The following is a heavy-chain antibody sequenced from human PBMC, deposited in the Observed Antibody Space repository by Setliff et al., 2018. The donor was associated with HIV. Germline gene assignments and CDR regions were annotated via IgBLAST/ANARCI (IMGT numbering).Heavy chain of an antibody. CDR2: ISHTGNT. J-gene: IGHJ4*02. CDR3: ARGHLGVFAMWGYFDS. V-gene: IGHV4-39*07. D-gene: IGHD3-16*02. Sequence: SETLSLTCTVSGGSISSNSYYWGWIRQPPGKGLEWIGSISHTGNTYYNPSLKRRVTISVDTSKNQFSLKLSSVTAADTAGYYCARGHLGVFAMWGYFDSWGQGTLVPSPQ. CDR1: GGSISSNSYY.